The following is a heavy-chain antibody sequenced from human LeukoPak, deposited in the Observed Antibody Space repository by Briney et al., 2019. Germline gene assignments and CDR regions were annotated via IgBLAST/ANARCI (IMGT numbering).Heavy chain of an antibody. V-gene: IGHV3-33*01. CDR3: ARDWCGGGSCYYFDH. J-gene: IGHJ4*02. Sequence: GGSLRLSCAASGFPFSSYGMHWVRRAPGKGLEWAALIWYDGSGKYYADSVKGRFTISRDNSKNTLYLQMNSLRAEDTAVYYCARDWCGGGSCYYFDHWGQRTLVTVSS. CDR2: IWYDGSGK. CDR1: GFPFSSYG. D-gene: IGHD2-15*01.